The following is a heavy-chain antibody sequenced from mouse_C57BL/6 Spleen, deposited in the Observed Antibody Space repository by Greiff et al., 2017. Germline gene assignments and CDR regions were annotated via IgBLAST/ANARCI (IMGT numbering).Heavy chain of an antibody. Sequence: VQLQQSGAELVRPGASVTLSCKASGYTFTDYEMHWVKQTPVHGLEWIGAIDPETGGTAYNQKFKGKAILTADKSSSTAYMELRSLTSEDSAVYYCTRSGLNGNYWGQGTTLTVSS. CDR2: IDPETGGT. CDR1: GYTFTDYE. V-gene: IGHV1-15*01. J-gene: IGHJ2*01. CDR3: TRSGLNGNY. D-gene: IGHD2-1*01.